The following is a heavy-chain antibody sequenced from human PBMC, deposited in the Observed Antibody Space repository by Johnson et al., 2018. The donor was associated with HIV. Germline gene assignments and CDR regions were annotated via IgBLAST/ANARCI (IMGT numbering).Heavy chain of an antibody. CDR1: RFTFSSYA. CDR2: ISANGDST. Sequence: EQLVESGGGLVQPGGSLRLSCAASRFTFSSYAMNWVRQAPGKGLEWVSSISANGDSTYYADSVKGRFTISRDNPKNTFYLQMNSLRAEDTAIYYCARATWSDDAFDIWGQGTMVTVSS. J-gene: IGHJ3*02. V-gene: IGHV3-23*04. D-gene: IGHD2-8*01. CDR3: ARATWSDDAFDI.